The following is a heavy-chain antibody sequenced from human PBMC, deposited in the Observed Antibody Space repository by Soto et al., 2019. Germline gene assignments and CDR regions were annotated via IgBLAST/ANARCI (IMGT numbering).Heavy chain of an antibody. V-gene: IGHV4-59*08. D-gene: IGHD3-22*01. J-gene: IGHJ4*02. CDR3: ARGHYYDSSGYRGVRFDY. CDR1: GGSISSYY. Sequence: SETLSLTCTVSGGSISSYYWSWIRQPPGKGLEWIGYIYYSGSTNYNPSLKSRVTISVDTSKNQFSLKLSSVTAADTAVYYCARGHYYDSSGYRGVRFDYWGQGTLVTVSS. CDR2: IYYSGST.